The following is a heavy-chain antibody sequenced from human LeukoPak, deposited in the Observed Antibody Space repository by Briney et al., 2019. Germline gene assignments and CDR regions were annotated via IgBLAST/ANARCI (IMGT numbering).Heavy chain of an antibody. Sequence: PGGSLRLSCTTSGFTFSSYAMSWVRQAPAKGLEWVSTISGSGGNTYYAASVKGRFTISRDNSKNTLYLQMNSLRADDTAAYYCANYGGTYWYYFDYWGQGTLVIVSS. D-gene: IGHD1-26*01. CDR1: GFTFSSYA. CDR2: ISGSGGNT. J-gene: IGHJ4*02. V-gene: IGHV3-23*01. CDR3: ANYGGTYWYYFDY.